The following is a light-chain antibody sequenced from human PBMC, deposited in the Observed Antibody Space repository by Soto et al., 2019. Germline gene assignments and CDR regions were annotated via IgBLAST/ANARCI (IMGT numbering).Light chain of an antibody. CDR1: QSVSSN. CDR2: GAS. J-gene: IGKJ1*01. V-gene: IGKV3-15*01. CDR3: QQYTNWTPGA. Sequence: EIVMTQSPATLSVSPGERATLSCRASQSVSSNLAWYQQKPGQAPRLLIYGASTRATGIPARFSGSGSGTEFTLTISSLQSEDFAVYYCQQYTNWTPGAFGQGTKVEIK.